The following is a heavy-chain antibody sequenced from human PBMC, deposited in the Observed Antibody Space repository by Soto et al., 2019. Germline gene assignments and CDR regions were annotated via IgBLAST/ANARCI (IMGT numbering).Heavy chain of an antibody. CDR3: ARSEKDDFWRVAYYGMDV. V-gene: IGHV4-34*01. Sequence: AETLSLTCAVYGGSFIGYYCIFSRHPPCKWLEWIGEINHSGSTNYNPSLKSRVTISVDTSKNQFSLKLSSVTAADTAVYYCARSEKDDFWRVAYYGMDVWGQGTTVTVSS. CDR1: GGSFIGYY. CDR2: INHSGST. D-gene: IGHD3-3*01. J-gene: IGHJ6*02.